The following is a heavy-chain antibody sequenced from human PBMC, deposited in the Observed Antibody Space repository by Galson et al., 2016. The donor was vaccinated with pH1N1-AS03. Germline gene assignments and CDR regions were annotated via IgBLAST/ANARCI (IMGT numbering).Heavy chain of an antibody. CDR1: GYTFTNYG. CDR2: IGTYT. J-gene: IGHJ4*02. CDR3: ARSGSGSFYEGDF. V-gene: IGHV1-18*01. D-gene: IGHD3-10*01. Sequence: SCKASGYTFTNYGISWVRQAPGQGLEYMGWIGTYTIYAQKLQGRVTMTTDTSTSTAYMELRSLRPDDTAVYYCARSGSGSFYEGDFWGQGTLVSVSS.